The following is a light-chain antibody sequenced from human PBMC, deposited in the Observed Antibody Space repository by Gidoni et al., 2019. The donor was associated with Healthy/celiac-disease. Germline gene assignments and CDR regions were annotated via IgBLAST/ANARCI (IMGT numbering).Light chain of an antibody. Sequence: QSVLTQPPSASGTPGQRVTISCSGSSSNIGSNTVNWYQQLPGTAPKLIIDSNNQRPSGVPDRFSGSKSGTSASLAISGLQSEDEADYYCAAWDDSVKGWVFGGGTKLTVL. CDR3: AAWDDSVKGWV. J-gene: IGLJ3*02. CDR1: SSNIGSNT. CDR2: SNN. V-gene: IGLV1-44*01.